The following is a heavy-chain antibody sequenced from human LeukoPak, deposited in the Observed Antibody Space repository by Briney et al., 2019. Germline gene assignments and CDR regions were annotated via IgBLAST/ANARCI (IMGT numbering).Heavy chain of an antibody. CDR2: IIPLFGSA. CDR1: GGTFTNYA. Sequence: ASVKVSCKASGGTFTNYAINWVRQAPGQGLEWMGGIIPLFGSANYAEKFQGRVTITTDVSTTTAYMVVSSLRSDDTDEYYCARGDVGDGDDKKDYYYYMDVWGRGTTVSVS. CDR3: ARGDVGDGDDKKDYYYYMDV. V-gene: IGHV1-69*05. J-gene: IGHJ6*03. D-gene: IGHD5-24*01.